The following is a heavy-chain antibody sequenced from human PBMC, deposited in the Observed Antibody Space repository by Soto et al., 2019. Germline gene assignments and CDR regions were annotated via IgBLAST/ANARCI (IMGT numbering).Heavy chain of an antibody. V-gene: IGHV3-21*01. D-gene: IGHD3-9*01. J-gene: IGHJ4*02. Sequence: GGSLRLSCAASGFTFSSYSMNWVRQAPGKGLEWVSSISSSSSYIYYADSVKGRFTISRDNAKNSLYLQMNSLRAEDTAVYYCARATPTRDILTNFDYWGQGTLVTVSS. CDR1: GFTFSSYS. CDR2: ISSSSSYI. CDR3: ARATPTRDILTNFDY.